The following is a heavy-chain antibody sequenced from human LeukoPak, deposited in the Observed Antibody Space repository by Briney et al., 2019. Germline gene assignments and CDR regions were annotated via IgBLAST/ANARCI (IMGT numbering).Heavy chain of an antibody. CDR3: AKDSVRGNSGYRNDGFDL. CDR1: GFTFRIYA. Sequence: GGSLRLSCAASGFTFRIYAMNWVRQAPGKGLEWVSSIRGIDGSTYYADSVKGRFTISRDNSKNTVYLQMNSLRAEDTAVYHCAKDSVRGNSGYRNDGFDLWGQGTIVTVSS. J-gene: IGHJ3*01. D-gene: IGHD5-12*01. CDR2: IRGIDGST. V-gene: IGHV3-23*01.